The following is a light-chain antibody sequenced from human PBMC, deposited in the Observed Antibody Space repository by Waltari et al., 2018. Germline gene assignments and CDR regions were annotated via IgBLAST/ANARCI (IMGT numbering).Light chain of an antibody. CDR3: CSSAGGTTWV. Sequence: QFALPQPASVSGSPGQSIPIPSTSPGNYLGGYHLVSWYQQLPGKAPKLMIYEVNKRPSGVSSRFSGSKSGNTASLTISGLLAEDEADYYCCSSAGGTTWVFGGGTKLAVL. CDR1: GNYLGGYHL. V-gene: IGLV2-23*02. J-gene: IGLJ2*01. CDR2: EVN.